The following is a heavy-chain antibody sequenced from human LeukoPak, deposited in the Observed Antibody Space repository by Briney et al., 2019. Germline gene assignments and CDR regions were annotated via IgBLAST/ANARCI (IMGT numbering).Heavy chain of an antibody. CDR2: IKRDGSEK. D-gene: IGHD5/OR15-5a*01. CDR1: GFTFTDYW. V-gene: IGHV3-7*01. J-gene: IGHJ6*02. CDR3: ARDVSVSGMDV. Sequence: GGSLRLSCAASGFTFTDYWMSWVRQAPGKGLEWVANIKRDGSEKYYVDSVKGRFTISRDNLKKSVYLQMNSLRAEDTAIYYCARDVSVSGMDVWGQGTTVTVSS.